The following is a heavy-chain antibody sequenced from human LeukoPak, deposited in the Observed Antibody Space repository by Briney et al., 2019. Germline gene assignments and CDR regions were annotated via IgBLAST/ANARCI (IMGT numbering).Heavy chain of an antibody. Sequence: PGGSLRLSCAASGFTFSSYEMNWVRQAPGKGLEWVAVISYDGSNKYYADSVKGRFTISRDNSKNTLYLQMNSLRAEDTAVYYCRAQADYWGQGTLVTASS. CDR3: RAQADY. V-gene: IGHV3-30*04. CDR1: GFTFSSYE. CDR2: ISYDGSNK. J-gene: IGHJ4*02.